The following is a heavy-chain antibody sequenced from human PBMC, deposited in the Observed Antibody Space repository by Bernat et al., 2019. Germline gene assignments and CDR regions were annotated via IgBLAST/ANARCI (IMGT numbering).Heavy chain of an antibody. CDR1: GFTFSSYG. D-gene: IGHD6-19*01. J-gene: IGHJ4*02. CDR3: ARDGIAVAGTLDY. V-gene: IGHV3-33*01. Sequence: QVQLVESGGGVVQPGGSLRLSCAASGFTFSSYGMHWVRQAPGKGLEWVAVIWYDGSNKYYADSVKGRFTISRDNSKNTLYLQMNSLRAEDTAVYYCARDGIAVAGTLDYWGQGTLVTVSS. CDR2: IWYDGSNK.